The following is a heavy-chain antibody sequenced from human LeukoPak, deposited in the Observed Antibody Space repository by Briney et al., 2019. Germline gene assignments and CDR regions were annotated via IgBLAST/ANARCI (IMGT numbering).Heavy chain of an antibody. Sequence: PGGSLRLSCAASGFTFSNAWMSWVRKAPGKGLEWVGRIKSKTDGGTTDYAAPVKGRFTISRDDSKNTLYLQMNSLKTEDTAVYYCTTAAHYYGSGSYYIGRFFDYWGQGTLVTVSS. CDR1: GFTFSNAW. J-gene: IGHJ4*02. D-gene: IGHD3-10*01. V-gene: IGHV3-15*01. CDR3: TTAAHYYGSGSYYIGRFFDY. CDR2: IKSKTDGGTT.